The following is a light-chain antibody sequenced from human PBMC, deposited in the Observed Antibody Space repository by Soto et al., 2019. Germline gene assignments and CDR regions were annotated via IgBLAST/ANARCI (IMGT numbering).Light chain of an antibody. Sequence: DIQMTHSPSSLSASFGDRVTITCQASQDIKNYLNWYQLKPGKAPKLLIYEASDLETGVPSRFSGSGSGTHFTLAIDNLQPEDIATYCCQQFDDFPPTFGQGTRLEIK. CDR3: QQFDDFPPT. CDR1: QDIKNY. CDR2: EAS. V-gene: IGKV1-33*01. J-gene: IGKJ5*01.